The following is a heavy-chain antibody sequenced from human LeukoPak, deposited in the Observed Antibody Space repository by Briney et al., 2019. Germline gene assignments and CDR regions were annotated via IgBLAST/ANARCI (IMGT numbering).Heavy chain of an antibody. CDR1: GGSISSYY. D-gene: IGHD3-10*01. V-gene: IGHV4-59*01. Sequence: SETLSLTCTASGGSISSYYWSWIRQPPGKGLEWIGYIYYSGSTNYNPSLKSRVTISVDTSKNQFSLKLSSVTAADTAVYYCARVGTYGSGSYLSWLDYWGQGTLVTVSS. CDR3: ARVGTYGSGSYLSWLDY. J-gene: IGHJ4*02. CDR2: IYYSGST.